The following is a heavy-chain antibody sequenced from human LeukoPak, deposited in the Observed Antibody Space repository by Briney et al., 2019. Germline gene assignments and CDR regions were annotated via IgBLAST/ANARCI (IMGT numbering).Heavy chain of an antibody. J-gene: IGHJ4*02. Sequence: SETLSLTCTVSGYSINSGYYWGWIRQPPGKGLEWIGSIYHSGSTYYNPSLKSRVTISVDTSKNQFSLKLSSATAADTAVYYCARVLKGRAPFDYWGQGTLVTVSS. CDR1: GYSINSGYY. V-gene: IGHV4-38-2*02. CDR3: ARVLKGRAPFDY. CDR2: IYHSGST.